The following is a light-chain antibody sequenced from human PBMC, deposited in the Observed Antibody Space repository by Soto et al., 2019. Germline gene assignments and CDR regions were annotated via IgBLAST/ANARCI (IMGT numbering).Light chain of an antibody. CDR3: QQYGSSSMYT. Sequence: EIVLTQSPGTLSLSPGERATLSCRASQSVSSNYLAWYQQKPGQAPRLLIYGASYRATGIPDRFSGSGSGTDFTLTISRLELEDFGVYSRQQYGSSSMYTFGQGTKLEIK. V-gene: IGKV3-20*01. CDR2: GAS. CDR1: QSVSSNY. J-gene: IGKJ2*01.